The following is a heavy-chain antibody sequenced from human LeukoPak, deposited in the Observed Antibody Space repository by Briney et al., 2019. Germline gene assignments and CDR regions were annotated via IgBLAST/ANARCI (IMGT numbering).Heavy chain of an antibody. V-gene: IGHV3-74*03. J-gene: IGHJ6*02. CDR1: GFTFTTYP. CDR3: ARGNYYGMDV. Sequence: GGSLRLSCAASGFTFTTYPMSWVRQAPGKGLEWVSGINRDGSTTTYADSVKGRFTVSRDNAKNTLYLQMNSLRAEDTAVYYCARGNYYGMDVWGQGTTVTVSS. CDR2: INRDGSTT. D-gene: IGHD2/OR15-2a*01.